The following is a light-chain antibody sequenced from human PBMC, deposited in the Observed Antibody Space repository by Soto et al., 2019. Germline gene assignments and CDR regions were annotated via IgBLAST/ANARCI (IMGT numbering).Light chain of an antibody. CDR3: QQYGSYPIT. CDR1: QSVSKY. J-gene: IGKJ5*01. V-gene: IGKV3-11*01. CDR2: DAS. Sequence: ESLLTQSPSTLSLSAGERATLSCGASQSVSKYLAWYQPKPGQAPRLLIYDASNRATGIPARFSGSGSGTDVTLSIRGLAPEDAEMYYGQQYGSYPITGGQGTRRQIK.